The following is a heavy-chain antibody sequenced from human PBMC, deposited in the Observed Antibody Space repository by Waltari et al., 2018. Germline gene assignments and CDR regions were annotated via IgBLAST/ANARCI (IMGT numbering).Heavy chain of an antibody. V-gene: IGHV4-39*01. Sequence: QLQLQESGPGLVKPSETLSLSCFVSGASVSSYSWAWIRQSPGKGLEWIGTMHTNGNNYYNPSLNSRVSISVDMSKNQFSLKLSSLTAADTAVYYCARLPTGYPNWVDPWGQGTLVTVSS. CDR3: ARLPTGYPNWVDP. D-gene: IGHD6-13*01. J-gene: IGHJ5*02. CDR2: MHTNGNN. CDR1: GASVSSYS.